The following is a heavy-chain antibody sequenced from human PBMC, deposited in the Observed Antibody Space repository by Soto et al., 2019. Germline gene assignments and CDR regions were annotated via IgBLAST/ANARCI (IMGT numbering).Heavy chain of an antibody. J-gene: IGHJ6*03. CDR2: IYPGDSDT. V-gene: IGHV5-51*01. CDR1: AYSFTSYW. D-gene: IGHD2-2*01. Sequence: GESLKISSKGSAYSFTSYWIGLVRQMPVKCLECMRIIYPGDSDTRYSPSFQGQVTISADKSISTAYLQWSSLKASDTAMYYCARQLSYCSSTSCPLRNYYYYYMDVWGKGTTVTVSS. CDR3: ARQLSYCSSTSCPLRNYYYYYMDV.